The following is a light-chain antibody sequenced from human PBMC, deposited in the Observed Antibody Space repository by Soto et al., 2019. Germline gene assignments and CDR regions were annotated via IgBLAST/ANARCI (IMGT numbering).Light chain of an antibody. CDR2: GTS. J-gene: IGKJ1*01. Sequence: EIVLTQSPGTLSLSPGERATLSCRASQSVSSSYLAWYQQKPGQAPRLLIYGTSSRATAIPDRFSGSGSGTDFNLTISRLEPEDFAVYYCQQDGSSSWTFGQGTKVELK. V-gene: IGKV3-20*01. CDR3: QQDGSSSWT. CDR1: QSVSSSY.